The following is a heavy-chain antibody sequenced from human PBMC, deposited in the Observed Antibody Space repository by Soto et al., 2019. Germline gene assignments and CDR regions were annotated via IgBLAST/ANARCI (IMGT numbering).Heavy chain of an antibody. D-gene: IGHD2-21*01. J-gene: IGHJ4*02. V-gene: IGHV1-18*01. CDR3: ARVIGGRSIPHQFDY. CDR1: GYTFTSYG. CDR2: ISTYNGNK. Sequence: ASVKVSCKASGYTFTSYGISWARQAPGQGLEWMGWISTYNGNKNYAQKLKGRVTMTTDTSTSTAYMELRSLRYDDTAVYYCARVIGGRSIPHQFDYWGQGALVTVSS.